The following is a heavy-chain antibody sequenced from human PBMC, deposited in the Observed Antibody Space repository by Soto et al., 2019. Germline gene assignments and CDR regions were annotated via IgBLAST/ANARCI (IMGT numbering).Heavy chain of an antibody. CDR1: GYTFTSYY. V-gene: IGHV1-46*03. CDR2: INPSGGST. Sequence: ASVKVSCKASGYTFTSYYMHWVRQAPGQGLEWMGIINPSGGSTSYAQKFQGRVTMTRDTSTSTVYMELSSLRSEDTAVYYCASHSDIVVVPAAMLRTDAFDIWGQGTMVTVS. CDR3: ASHSDIVVVPAAMLRTDAFDI. J-gene: IGHJ3*02. D-gene: IGHD2-2*01.